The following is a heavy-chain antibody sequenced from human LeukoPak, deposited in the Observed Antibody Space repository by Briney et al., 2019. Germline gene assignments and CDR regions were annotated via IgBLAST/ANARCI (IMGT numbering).Heavy chain of an antibody. D-gene: IGHD5-12*01. J-gene: IGHJ4*02. V-gene: IGHV1-18*01. CDR3: ARWSGSGDDSNYFDY. CDR2: ISSYNGNT. Sequence: ASVKVSCKASGYTFTSHVINWVRQAPGQGLEWMGWISSYNGNTYYAQNFQGRVTLTTDTSTSTAYMELRSLTSDDTAVYFCARWSGSGDDSNYFDYWAREPWSPSP. CDR1: GYTFTSHV.